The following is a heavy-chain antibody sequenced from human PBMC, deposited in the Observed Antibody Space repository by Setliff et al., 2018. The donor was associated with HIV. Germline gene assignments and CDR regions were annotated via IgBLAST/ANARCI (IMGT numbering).Heavy chain of an antibody. CDR2: ISGYNGNT. CDR1: GYTFTSYG. Sequence: GASVKVSCKASGYTFTSYGISWVRQAPGQGLEWMGWISGYNGNTKYVQKYQGRVTMTTDTSTSKVYMELRTLRSDDTAVYYCARVPYRSAWFSGGHDAFDVWGQRTMVTVSS. V-gene: IGHV1-18*01. J-gene: IGHJ3*01. CDR3: ARVPYRSAWFSGGHDAFDV. D-gene: IGHD6-19*01.